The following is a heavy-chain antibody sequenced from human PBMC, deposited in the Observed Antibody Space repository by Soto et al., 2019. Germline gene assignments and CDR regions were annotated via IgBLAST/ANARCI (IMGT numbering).Heavy chain of an antibody. Sequence: QVQLQESGPGLVKPSQTLSLTCTVSGGSISSGDYYWSWIRQPPGKGLEWIGYIYYSGSTYYNPSLKRRVTISVDTSKNQFSLKLSSVTAADTAVYYCARGMGRIVGATTPDDAFDIWGQGTMVTVSS. V-gene: IGHV4-30-4*01. CDR3: ARGMGRIVGATTPDDAFDI. CDR2: IYYSGST. CDR1: GGSISSGDYY. D-gene: IGHD1-26*01. J-gene: IGHJ3*02.